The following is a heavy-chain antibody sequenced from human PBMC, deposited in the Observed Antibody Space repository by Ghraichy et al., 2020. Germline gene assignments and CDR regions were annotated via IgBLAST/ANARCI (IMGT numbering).Heavy chain of an antibody. D-gene: IGHD6-25*01. CDR3: AREEIGAAVAPNY. CDR1: GYSISSGYY. CDR2: IYHDGTT. V-gene: IGHV4-38-2*02. Sequence: SETLSLTCSVSGYSISSGYYWGWIRQPPGKGLEWIGTIYHDGTTYYNPSLQSRVTMSVDTSKNQFSLQLNSVTAADTAVYYCAREEIGAAVAPNYWGQGTLVTVSS. J-gene: IGHJ4*02.